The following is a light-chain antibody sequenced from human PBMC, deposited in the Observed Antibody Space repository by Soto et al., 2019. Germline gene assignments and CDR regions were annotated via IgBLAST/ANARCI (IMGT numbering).Light chain of an antibody. CDR3: QQYNNWPWT. CDR2: GAS. CDR1: QSISSN. J-gene: IGKJ1*01. V-gene: IGKV3D-15*01. Sequence: IVMTQSPATLSVSPGERATLSCRASQSISSNLAWYQQKPGQAPRFLIYGASTRATGIPARFSGSGSGTEFTLTISSLQSEDFAVYSCQQYNNWPWTFGQGTKVEIK.